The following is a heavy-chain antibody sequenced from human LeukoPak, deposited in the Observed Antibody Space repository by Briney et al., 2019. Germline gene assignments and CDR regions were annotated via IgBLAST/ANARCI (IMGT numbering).Heavy chain of an antibody. J-gene: IGHJ4*02. Sequence: GGSLRLSCAASGFTFSSYWMSWVRQAPGKGLEWVANINQGGSEKYYVDSVKGRFTISRDNAKNSLYLQMNSLRAEDTAVYYCARDSGSPSYFDYWGQGTLVTVSS. CDR3: ARDSGSPSYFDY. CDR1: GFTFSSYW. V-gene: IGHV3-7*04. CDR2: INQGGSEK. D-gene: IGHD3-10*01.